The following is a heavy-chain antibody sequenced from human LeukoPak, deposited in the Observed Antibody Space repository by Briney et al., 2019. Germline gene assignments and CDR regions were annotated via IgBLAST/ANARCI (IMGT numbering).Heavy chain of an antibody. CDR1: GGSFSDYY. Sequence: SETLSLTCAVYGGSFSDYYWSWIRQPPGKGLEWIGEINHSGSTNYNPSLKSRVTISVDTSKNQFSLKLSSVTAADTAVYYCARASINYDILTGYPTTFDYWGQGTLVTVSS. CDR2: INHSGST. D-gene: IGHD3-9*01. V-gene: IGHV4-34*01. CDR3: ARASINYDILTGYPTTFDY. J-gene: IGHJ4*02.